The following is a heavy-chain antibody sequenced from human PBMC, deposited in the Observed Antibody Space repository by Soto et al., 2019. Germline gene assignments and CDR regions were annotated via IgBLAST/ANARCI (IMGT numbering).Heavy chain of an antibody. D-gene: IGHD6-13*01. CDR3: AKGRAAAGPKNWFDP. CDR1: GFTFDDYA. V-gene: IGHV3-9*01. J-gene: IGHJ5*02. Sequence: SLRLSCAASGFTFDDYAMHWVRQAPGKGLEWVSGISWNSGSIGYADSVKGRFTISRDNAKNSLYLQMNSLRAEDTALYYCAKGRAAAGPKNWFDPWGQGTLVTVSS. CDR2: ISWNSGSI.